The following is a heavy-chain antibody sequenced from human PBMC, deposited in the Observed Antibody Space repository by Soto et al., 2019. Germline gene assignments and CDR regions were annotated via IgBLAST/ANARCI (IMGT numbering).Heavy chain of an antibody. V-gene: IGHV3-23*01. J-gene: IGHJ6*02. D-gene: IGHD5-18*01. CDR2: ISGSGGST. CDR1: GFTFSSYA. CDR3: AKGYSQQYFYYGMDV. Sequence: PGGSLRLSCAASGFTFSSYAMSWVRQAPGKGLEWASGISGSGGSTYYADSVRGRFTVPRDNSKNTLYLQMNSLRAEDAAVYYCAKGYSQQYFYYGMDVWGQGTTVTVSS.